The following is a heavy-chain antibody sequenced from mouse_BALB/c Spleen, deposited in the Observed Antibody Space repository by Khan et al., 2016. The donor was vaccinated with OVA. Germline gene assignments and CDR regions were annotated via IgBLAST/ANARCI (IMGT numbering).Heavy chain of an antibody. V-gene: IGHV1S136*01. CDR3: APVGGYYVSFVY. CDR1: GYTFTSYV. CDR2: IYPYNDAT. D-gene: IGHD2-3*01. Sequence: VQLKESGPEVVKPGASVKLSCKASGYTFTSYVMHWVKQKPGQGLEWIGYIYPYNDATKYNEKFNGKVTLTSDKSSSTAYLELSSLTSEDSAVYYCAPVGGYYVSFVYWGQGTLVTVSA. J-gene: IGHJ3*01.